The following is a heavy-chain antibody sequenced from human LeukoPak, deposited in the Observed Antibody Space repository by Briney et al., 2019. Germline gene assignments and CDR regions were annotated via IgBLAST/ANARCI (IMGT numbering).Heavy chain of an antibody. V-gene: IGHV3-21*04. Sequence: PGGSLRLSCAASGFTFSSYSMNWVRQAPGKGLEWVSSISSSSSYIYYADSVKGRFTISRDNSKNTLYLQMNSLRAEDTAVYYCAKVLQKGYSYGIDAFDIWGQGTMVTVSS. D-gene: IGHD5-18*01. CDR2: ISSSSSYI. CDR1: GFTFSSYS. J-gene: IGHJ3*02. CDR3: AKVLQKGYSYGIDAFDI.